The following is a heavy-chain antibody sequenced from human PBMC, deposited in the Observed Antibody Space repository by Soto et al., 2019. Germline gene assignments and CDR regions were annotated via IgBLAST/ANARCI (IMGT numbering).Heavy chain of an antibody. D-gene: IGHD6-13*01. J-gene: IGHJ6*02. CDR1: GFTFSSYG. CDR3: ARERKEQQLYYYYYYYGMGV. Sequence: GGSLRLSCAASGFTFSSYGMHWVRQAPGKGLEWVAVIWYDGSNKYYADSVKGRFTISRDNSKNTLYLQMNSLRAEDTAVYYCARERKEQQLYYYYYYYGMGVWGQGTTVTVSS. CDR2: IWYDGSNK. V-gene: IGHV3-33*01.